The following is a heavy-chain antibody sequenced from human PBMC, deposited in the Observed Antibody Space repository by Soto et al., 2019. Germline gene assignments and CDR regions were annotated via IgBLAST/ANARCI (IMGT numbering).Heavy chain of an antibody. CDR2: ISYDGTNE. CDR1: AFTFSAYG. CDR3: AKDRGWSTGTHSYGMDV. V-gene: IGHV3-30*18. D-gene: IGHD1-7*01. J-gene: IGHJ6*02. Sequence: GGSLRLSCAASAFTFSAYGMHWVRQAPGKGLEWVAVISYDGTNEYYSDSVKGRFTISRDNSKKMLYLQMDSLRAEDTAVYYCAKDRGWSTGTHSYGMDVWGQGTTVTVSS.